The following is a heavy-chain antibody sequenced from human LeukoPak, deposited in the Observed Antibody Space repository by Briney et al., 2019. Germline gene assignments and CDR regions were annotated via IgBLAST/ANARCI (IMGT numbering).Heavy chain of an antibody. CDR2: ILKDGSTT. J-gene: IGHJ4*02. CDR3: AKWSLTTWGYFDY. CDR1: GFTLSSNG. V-gene: IGHV3-30*18. Sequence: PGGSLRLSCVASGFTLSSNGMHWVRQAPGKGLEWVAVILKDGSTTYYVDSVKGRFTISRDNSKNTLYLQMNSLRPEDTAVYYCAKWSLTTWGYFDYWGQGTLVTVSS. D-gene: IGHD1-14*01.